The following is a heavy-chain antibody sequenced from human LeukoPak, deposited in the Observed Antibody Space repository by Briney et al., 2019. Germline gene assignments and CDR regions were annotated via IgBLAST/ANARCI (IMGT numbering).Heavy chain of an antibody. V-gene: IGHV3-21*01. CDR2: ISSSSSYI. D-gene: IGHD1/OR15-1a*01. Sequence: GGSLRLSCAASGFTFSSYSMNWVRQAPGKGLEWVSSISSSSSYIYYADSVKGRFTISRDNAKNSLYLQMNSLRAEDTVVYYCARDNWSKYYFDYWGQGTLVTVSS. CDR3: ARDNWSKYYFDY. CDR1: GFTFSSYS. J-gene: IGHJ4*02.